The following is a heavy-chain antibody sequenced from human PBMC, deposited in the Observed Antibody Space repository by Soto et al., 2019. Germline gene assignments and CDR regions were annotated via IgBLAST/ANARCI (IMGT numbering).Heavy chain of an antibody. D-gene: IGHD6-6*01. V-gene: IGHV1-69*01. CDR2: IIPIFGTA. CDR3: ARGNLDVAARPPAFDY. J-gene: IGHJ3*01. Sequence: QVQLVQSGAEVKKPGSSVKVSCKASAGTFSSYAISWVRQAPGQGLEWMGGIIPIFGTANYAQKFQGRVTINVVESTSTAYTQLSSLRSEDVAVYYCARGNLDVAARPPAFDYWGRDTMLTVSS. CDR1: AGTFSSYA.